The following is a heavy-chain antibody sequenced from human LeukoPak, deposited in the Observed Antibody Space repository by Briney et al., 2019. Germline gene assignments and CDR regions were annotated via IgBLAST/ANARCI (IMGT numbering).Heavy chain of an antibody. CDR1: GFTFSSYA. Sequence: GGSLRLSCAASGFTFSSYAMHWVRQAPGKGPEWVAVISYDGSNKYYADSVKGRFTISRDNSKNTLYLQMNSLRAEDTAVYYCARADYDGYFDYWGQGTLVTVSS. V-gene: IGHV3-30-3*01. CDR3: ARADYDGYFDY. J-gene: IGHJ4*02. CDR2: ISYDGSNK. D-gene: IGHD4-17*01.